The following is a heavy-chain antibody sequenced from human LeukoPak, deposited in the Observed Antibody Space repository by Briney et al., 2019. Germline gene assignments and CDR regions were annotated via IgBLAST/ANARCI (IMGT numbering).Heavy chain of an antibody. D-gene: IGHD3-3*01. V-gene: IGHV3-30*02. Sequence: GGSLRLSCAASGFTFSSYGMHWVRQAPGKGLEWVAFIRYDGSNKYYADSVKGRFTISRDNSKNTLYLQMNSLRAEDTAVYYCAKDGDSMYYFDYWGQGTLVTVSS. CDR2: IRYDGSNK. CDR1: GFTFSSYG. CDR3: AKDGDSMYYFDY. J-gene: IGHJ4*02.